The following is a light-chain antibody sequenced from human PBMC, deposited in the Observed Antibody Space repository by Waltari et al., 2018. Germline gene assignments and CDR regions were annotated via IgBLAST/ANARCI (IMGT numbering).Light chain of an antibody. CDR2: QDI. CDR1: KLGDKY. CDR3: QAWDSSTVV. V-gene: IGLV3-1*01. Sequence: SYELTQPPSVSVSPGQTATITCSGHKLGDKYTCWYQQKPGQSPLLVIYQDIERPSGSPERFSGSSSGNTATLTISGSQAMDEADYYCQAWDSSTVVFGGGTKLTVL. J-gene: IGLJ2*01.